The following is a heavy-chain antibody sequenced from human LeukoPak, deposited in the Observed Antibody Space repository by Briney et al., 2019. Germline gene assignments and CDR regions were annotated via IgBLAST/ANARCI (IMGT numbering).Heavy chain of an antibody. CDR1: GYTFTGHY. CDR2: INPNSGGT. J-gene: IGHJ4*02. D-gene: IGHD2-15*01. V-gene: IGHV1-2*06. Sequence: ASVKVSCKASGYTFTGHYMHWVRQAPGQGLEWMGRINPNSGGTNCARKFQGRVTMTTDTSTSTAYMELRSLRSDDTAVYYCARILGSGDYEHFDYWGQGTLVTVSS. CDR3: ARILGSGDYEHFDY.